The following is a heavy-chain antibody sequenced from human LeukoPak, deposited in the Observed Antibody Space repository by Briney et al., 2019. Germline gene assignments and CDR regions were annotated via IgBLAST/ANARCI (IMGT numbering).Heavy chain of an antibody. J-gene: IGHJ6*02. CDR1: GYIFTGYY. CDR3: ARDLGIAVAAIPTYYYYYGMDV. Sequence: GASVEVSCKASGYIFTGYYMHWVRPAPGQGLEWMGWINPNSGGTNYAQKFQGRVTMTRDTSISTAYMELSRLRSDDTAVYYCARDLGIAVAAIPTYYYYYGMDVWGQGTTVTVSS. D-gene: IGHD6-19*01. V-gene: IGHV1-2*02. CDR2: INPNSGGT.